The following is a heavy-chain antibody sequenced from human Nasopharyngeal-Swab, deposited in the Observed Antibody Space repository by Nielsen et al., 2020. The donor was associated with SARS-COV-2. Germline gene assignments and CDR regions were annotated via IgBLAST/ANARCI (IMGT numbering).Heavy chain of an antibody. J-gene: IGHJ4*02. CDR2: ISSSGSTI. Sequence: GGSLRLSCTVSGGSISSGGYYMSWIRQAPGKGLEWVSYISSSGSTIYYADSVKGRFTISRDNAKNSLYLQMNSLRAEDTAVYYCARVAVVFDYWGQGTLVTVSS. CDR3: ARVAVVFDY. D-gene: IGHD6-19*01. V-gene: IGHV3-11*01. CDR1: GGSISSGGYY.